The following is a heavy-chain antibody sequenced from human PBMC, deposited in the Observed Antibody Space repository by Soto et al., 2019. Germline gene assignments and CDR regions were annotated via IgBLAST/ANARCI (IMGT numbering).Heavy chain of an antibody. D-gene: IGHD3-22*01. Sequence: QVQLVESGGGLVKPGGSLRLSCAASGFTSSDYYMSWIRQAPGKGLEWVSSISHSGTTIYYADSVKGRFTISRDNAKNSLYLQMNSLRAEDTAVYYCARDERGEGIRLLTRSRGQAGMDVWVQGTTVTVSS. J-gene: IGHJ6*02. CDR1: GFTSSDYY. CDR3: ARDERGEGIRLLTRSRGQAGMDV. V-gene: IGHV3-11*01. CDR2: ISHSGTTI.